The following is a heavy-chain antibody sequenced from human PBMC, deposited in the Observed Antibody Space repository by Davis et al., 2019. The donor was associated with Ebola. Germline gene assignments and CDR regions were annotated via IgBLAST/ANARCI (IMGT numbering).Heavy chain of an antibody. CDR1: GASMTGGGYY. CDR2: ISYGGRT. D-gene: IGHD1-26*01. V-gene: IGHV4-31*03. J-gene: IGHJ4*02. Sequence: MPSETLSLTCTVSGASMTGGGYYWTWIRQHPGRGLEWIGYISYGGRTSYNPSLKSRIIISEDTAKNQFSLKLSSVTAADTAVYYCAISNLWEVDSWGQGTLVTVSS. CDR3: AISNLWEVDS.